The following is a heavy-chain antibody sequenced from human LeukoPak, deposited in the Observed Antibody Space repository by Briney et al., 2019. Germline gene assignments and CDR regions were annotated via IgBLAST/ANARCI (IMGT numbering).Heavy chain of an antibody. CDR1: GGSISTYY. Sequence: SETLSLTCTVSGGSISTYYWSWIRHPPGKGLEWIGYAYYSGSTNYNPSLKSRVTISVDTSKNQFSLKLRSVTAADTAVYYCARATGSSSWATWGQGTLVTVSS. V-gene: IGHV4-59*01. D-gene: IGHD6-13*01. CDR2: AYYSGST. CDR3: ARATGSSSWAT. J-gene: IGHJ4*02.